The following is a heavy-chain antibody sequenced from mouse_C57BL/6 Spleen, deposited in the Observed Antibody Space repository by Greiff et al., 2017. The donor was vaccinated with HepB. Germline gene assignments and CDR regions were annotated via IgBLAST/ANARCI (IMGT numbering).Heavy chain of an antibody. J-gene: IGHJ4*01. CDR1: GYAFTNYL. Sequence: QVQLKESRAELVRPGTSVKVSCKASGYAFTNYLIEWVKQRPGQGLEWIGVINPGSGGTNYNEKFKGKATLTADQSSSTAYMQLSSLTSEDSAVYFCARNYGSTYYYAMDYWGQGTSVTVSS. D-gene: IGHD1-1*01. V-gene: IGHV1-54*01. CDR3: ARNYGSTYYYAMDY. CDR2: INPGSGGT.